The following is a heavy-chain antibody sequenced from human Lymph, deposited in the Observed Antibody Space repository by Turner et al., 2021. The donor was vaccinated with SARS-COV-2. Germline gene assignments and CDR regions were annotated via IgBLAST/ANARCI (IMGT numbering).Heavy chain of an antibody. CDR2: IITILGLA. V-gene: IGHV1-69*10. CDR3: ARDGTGPLGY. J-gene: IGHJ4*02. Sequence: QVQLVDSVAEGKKPASSVKVSCKASGGTFSSYPISWVRQAHGQGLEWSEDIITILGLANYAQKFQGRVTITADNSTATVYMELSSLRSEDTAGYDWARDGTGPLGYWGQGTLVTVSS. CDR1: GGTFSSYP. D-gene: IGHD1-1*01.